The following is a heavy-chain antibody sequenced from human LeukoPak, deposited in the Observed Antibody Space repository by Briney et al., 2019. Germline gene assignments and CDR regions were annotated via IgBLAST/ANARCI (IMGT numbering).Heavy chain of an antibody. V-gene: IGHV1-2*02. D-gene: IGHD6-6*01. CDR3: ARDRLQYAYSSSEKDGMDV. CDR1: GYTFTGYY. J-gene: IGHJ6*02. Sequence: ASVKVSCKASGYTFTGYYMHWVRQAPGQGLEWMGWINPNSGGTNYAQKFQGRVTMTRDTSISTAYMELSRLRSDGTAVYYCARDRLQYAYSSSEKDGMDVWGQGTTVTVSS. CDR2: INPNSGGT.